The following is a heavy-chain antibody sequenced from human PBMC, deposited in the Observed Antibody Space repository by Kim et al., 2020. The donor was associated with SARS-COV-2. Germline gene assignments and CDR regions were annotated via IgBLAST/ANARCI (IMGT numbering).Heavy chain of an antibody. Sequence: NTKYSQKCQGRVTITRDTSASTAYMELSSLRSEDTAVYYCARGLDITMIDWGQGTLVTVSS. CDR2: NT. D-gene: IGHD3-22*01. CDR3: ARGLDITMID. V-gene: IGHV1-3*01. J-gene: IGHJ4*02.